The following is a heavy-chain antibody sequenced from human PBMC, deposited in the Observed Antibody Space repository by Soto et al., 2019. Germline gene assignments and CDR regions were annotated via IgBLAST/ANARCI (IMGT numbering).Heavy chain of an antibody. D-gene: IGHD2-21*01. CDR2: IWYDGTVK. CDR1: GFTFRSYG. J-gene: IGHJ4*02. CDR3: ARADCGGQCACDF. V-gene: IGHV3-33*01. Sequence: QVQLVESGGGVVQPGRSLRLSCAASGFTFRSYGMHWVRQARGKGLEWVAGIWYDGTVKNYADSVKGRFRISRDNSQNKVYLQMNTLRAEDTAVYYCARADCGGQCACDFWGQGTLVSVSS.